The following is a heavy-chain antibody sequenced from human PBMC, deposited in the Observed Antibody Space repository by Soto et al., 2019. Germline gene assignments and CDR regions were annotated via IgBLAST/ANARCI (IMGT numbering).Heavy chain of an antibody. V-gene: IGHV1-18*01. J-gene: IGHJ4*02. D-gene: IGHD1-1*01. Sequence: QVHLVQSGAEVKKPGASVKVSCKASGYTFTSYGITWVRQAPGQGLEWTGWISAHNGNTDYAQKLQGRVIVTRDTSTSTAYMEMRRLISDDTAVYYCPRGRYGDYWGQGALVTVSS. CDR3: PRGRYGDY. CDR1: GYTFTSYG. CDR2: ISAHNGNT.